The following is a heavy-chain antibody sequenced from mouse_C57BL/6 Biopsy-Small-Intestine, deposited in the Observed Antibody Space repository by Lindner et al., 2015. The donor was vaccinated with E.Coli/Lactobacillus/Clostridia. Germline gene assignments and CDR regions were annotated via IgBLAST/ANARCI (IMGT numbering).Heavy chain of an antibody. J-gene: IGHJ2*01. CDR3: ARNVGTYFDY. D-gene: IGHD4-1*01. V-gene: IGHV1-34*01. CDR2: IYPNNGGN. Sequence: VQLQESGPVVGEAWGSVKMSCKASGYTFTDYYIHWVKQSHGKSLEWFGYIYPNNGGNGYNQKFKGKATLTVDKSSSTAYMELRSLTSEDSAVYYCARNVGTYFDYWGQGTTLTVSS. CDR1: GYTFTDYY.